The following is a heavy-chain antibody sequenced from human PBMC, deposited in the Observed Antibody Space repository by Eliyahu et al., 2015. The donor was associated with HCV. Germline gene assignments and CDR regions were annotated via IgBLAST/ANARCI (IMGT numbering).Heavy chain of an antibody. J-gene: IGHJ4*02. Sequence: EVQLVQSGGGLVKPGGSLRVSCEASGFNFSNVWMNWVRQAPGKGLEWIGRIKRKIDSGTADYAAPVKGRFIISRDDSNNMLYMQMNSLEIEDTAFYFCSTEAGEYWGQGTLVTVSS. CDR3: STEAGEY. D-gene: IGHD2/OR15-2a*01. CDR2: IKRKIDSGTA. CDR1: GFNFSNVW. V-gene: IGHV3-15*01.